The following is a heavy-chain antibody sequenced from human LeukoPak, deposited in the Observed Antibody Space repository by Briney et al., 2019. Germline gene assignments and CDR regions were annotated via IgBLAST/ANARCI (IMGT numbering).Heavy chain of an antibody. CDR1: GFTVRNNY. CDR2: IYSGGST. J-gene: IGHJ4*02. Sequence: AGGSLRLSCAASGFTVRNNYMSWVRQAPGKGLEWVSVIYSGGSTYYADSVKGRFTISRDNPKNTLYPQMNSLRAEDTAVYFCATGERMVRGDGVDYWGQGTLVTVSS. D-gene: IGHD3-10*01. CDR3: ATGERMVRGDGVDY. V-gene: IGHV3-66*01.